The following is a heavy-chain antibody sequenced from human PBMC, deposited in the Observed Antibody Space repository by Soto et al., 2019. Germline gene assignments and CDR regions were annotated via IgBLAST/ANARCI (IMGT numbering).Heavy chain of an antibody. CDR3: ALRTDRSSTSSYGTFDI. Sequence: GVSLRLSCAASGFTFSSYAMSWVRQAPGKGLEWVSAISGSGGSTYYADSVKGRFTISRDNSKNTLYLQMNSLRAEDTAVYYCALRTDRSSTSSYGTFDIWGQGTMVTVSS. V-gene: IGHV3-23*01. J-gene: IGHJ3*02. D-gene: IGHD2-2*01. CDR1: GFTFSSYA. CDR2: ISGSGGST.